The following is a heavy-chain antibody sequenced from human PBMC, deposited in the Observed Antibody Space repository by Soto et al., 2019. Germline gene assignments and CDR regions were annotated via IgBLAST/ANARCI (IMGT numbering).Heavy chain of an antibody. Sequence: QVQLVQSGAEVKKPGASVKVSCKASGYTFTGYYMHWVRQAPGQGLEWMGWINPNSGGTNYAQKFQGWVTMTRDTSSSTAYMELSRLRSDDTAVYYCARDKWLRLGNYSYYGMDVWGQGTTVTVSS. CDR1: GYTFTGYY. CDR2: INPNSGGT. V-gene: IGHV1-2*04. CDR3: ARDKWLRLGNYSYYGMDV. J-gene: IGHJ6*02. D-gene: IGHD5-12*01.